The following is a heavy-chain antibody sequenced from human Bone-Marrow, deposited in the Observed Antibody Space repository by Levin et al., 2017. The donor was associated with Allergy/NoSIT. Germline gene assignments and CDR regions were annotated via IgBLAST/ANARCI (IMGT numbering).Heavy chain of an antibody. D-gene: IGHD4-23*01. CDR2: INHSGST. CDR1: GGSFSGYY. Sequence: SETLSLTCAVYGGSFSGYYWSWIRQPPGKGLEWIGEINHSGSTNYNPSLKSRVTISVDTSKNQFSLKLSSVTAADTAVYYCARVEETLQTTVVSTFDYWGQGTLVTVSS. V-gene: IGHV4-34*01. CDR3: ARVEETLQTTVVSTFDY. J-gene: IGHJ4*02.